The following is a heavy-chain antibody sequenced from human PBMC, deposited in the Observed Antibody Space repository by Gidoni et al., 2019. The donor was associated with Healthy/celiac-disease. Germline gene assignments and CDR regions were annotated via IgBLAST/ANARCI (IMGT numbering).Heavy chain of an antibody. D-gene: IGHD3-22*01. V-gene: IGHV3-15*07. J-gene: IGHJ4*02. Sequence: EVQLVESGEGLVKPGGSLRLSCAASGFTFSNSGMNWVRQAPGKGLEWVGSIKSKTDSGTTDYSAPVKGRFTISRDDSKNTLYLQMNSLKTEDTAVYYCTTDYYDSSGYYSIDYWGQGTLVTVSS. CDR3: TTDYYDSSGYYSIDY. CDR1: GFTFSNSG. CDR2: IKSKTDSGTT.